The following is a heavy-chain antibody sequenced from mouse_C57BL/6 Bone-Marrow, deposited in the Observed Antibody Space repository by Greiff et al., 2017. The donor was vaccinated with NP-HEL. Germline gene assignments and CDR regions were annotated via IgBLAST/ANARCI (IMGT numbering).Heavy chain of an antibody. CDR1: GYTFTSYR. CDR2: IYPNSGST. J-gene: IGHJ1*03. CDR3: ARRLRLDV. V-gene: IGHV1-64*01. D-gene: IGHD1-2*01. Sequence: VQLQQPGAELVKPGASVKLSCKASGYTFTSYRMHWVKQRPGQGLEWIGMIYPNSGSTNYNEKFKSKATLTVDKASSKAYMQLSSVTSEDSAVYYCARRLRLDVWGRGTTVTVSS.